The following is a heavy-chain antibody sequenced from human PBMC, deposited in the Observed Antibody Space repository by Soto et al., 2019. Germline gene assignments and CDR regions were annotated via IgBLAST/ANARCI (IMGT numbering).Heavy chain of an antibody. V-gene: IGHV3-33*01. Sequence: GGSLRLSCAASGFTFSSYGMHWVRQAPGKGLEWVAVIWYDGSNKYYADSVKGRFTISRDNSKNTLYLQMNSLRAEDTAVYYCARDGWAMITFGGVIAPDYWGQGTLVTVSS. D-gene: IGHD3-16*02. CDR2: IWYDGSNK. J-gene: IGHJ4*02. CDR3: ARDGWAMITFGGVIAPDY. CDR1: GFTFSSYG.